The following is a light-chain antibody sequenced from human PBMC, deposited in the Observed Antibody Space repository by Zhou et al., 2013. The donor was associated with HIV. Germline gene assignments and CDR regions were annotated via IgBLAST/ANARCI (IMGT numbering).Light chain of an antibody. CDR3: QQYHNWPPALT. CDR1: QSVFTN. J-gene: IGKJ4*01. V-gene: IGKV3-15*01. Sequence: EIVMTQSPATLSVSPGERATLSCRASQSVFTNLAWYQQKPGQAPRLLIYGASIRATGIPARFSGSGSWTEFTLTISSMQSEDFAVYYCQQYHNWPPALTFGGGRGGDQT. CDR2: GAS.